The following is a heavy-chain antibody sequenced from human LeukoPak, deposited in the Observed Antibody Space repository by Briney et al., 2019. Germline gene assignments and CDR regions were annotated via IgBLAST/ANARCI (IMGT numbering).Heavy chain of an antibody. Sequence: GGSLRLSCTASGFTFSAYWVHWVRQAPGKGLGWVSRISGDVSKTTYADSVKGRFTISRDNPKNSLYLQMNSLRAEDTAVYYCARGDNSGGSPPYYYGMDVWGQGTTVTVSS. J-gene: IGHJ6*02. CDR3: ARGDNSGGSPPYYYGMDV. D-gene: IGHD2-15*01. CDR1: GFTFSAYW. V-gene: IGHV3-74*01. CDR2: ISGDVSKT.